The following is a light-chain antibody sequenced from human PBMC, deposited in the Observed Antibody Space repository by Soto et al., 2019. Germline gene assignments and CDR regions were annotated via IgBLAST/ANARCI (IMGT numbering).Light chain of an antibody. CDR3: QQYYGLPHT. J-gene: IGKJ4*01. CDR1: RXVLYXSNNKKY. CDR2: WAS. V-gene: IGKV4-1*01. Sequence: DIVMTQSPGSLAVSMGERGRINCKXSRXVLYXSNNKKYLGWYXQRXGEPPKXXXKWASARESGVPERFSGSGSGTDFTLTISSLQAEDVEVYYCQQYYGLPHTFGGGTKVDIK.